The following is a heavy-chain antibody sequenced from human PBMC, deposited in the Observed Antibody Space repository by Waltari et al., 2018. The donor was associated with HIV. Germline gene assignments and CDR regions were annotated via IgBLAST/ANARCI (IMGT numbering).Heavy chain of an antibody. Sequence: QLQLQESGPGLVKPSETLSLTCTVSGGSISSSSYYWGWIRQPPGKGLEWIGSIYYSGSTYYNPSLKSRVTISVDTSKNQFSLKLSSVTAADTAVYYCARDLLLLPHWYVDLWGRGTLVTVSS. J-gene: IGHJ2*01. D-gene: IGHD2-15*01. V-gene: IGHV4-39*07. CDR1: GGSISSSSYY. CDR3: ARDLLLLPHWYVDL. CDR2: IYYSGST.